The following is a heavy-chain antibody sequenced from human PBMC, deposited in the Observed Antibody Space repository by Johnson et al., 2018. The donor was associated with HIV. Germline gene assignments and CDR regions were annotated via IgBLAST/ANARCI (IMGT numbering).Heavy chain of an antibody. CDR1: GFTFSSYA. D-gene: IGHD2-2*01. Sequence: QVQLVESGGGVVQPGRSLRLSCAASGFTFSSYAMHWVRQAPGKGLEWVAVISYDGSNKYYADSVKGRFTISRDNSKNTLYLQMNSLRAEDTAVYSCARGGPQLRDAFDIWGQGTMVTVSS. J-gene: IGHJ3*02. CDR3: ARGGPQLRDAFDI. CDR2: ISYDGSNK. V-gene: IGHV3-30*04.